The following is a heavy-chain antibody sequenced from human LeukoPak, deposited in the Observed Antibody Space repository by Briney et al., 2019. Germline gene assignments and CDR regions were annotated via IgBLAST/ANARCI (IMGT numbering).Heavy chain of an antibody. CDR1: GYTFTHYY. J-gene: IGHJ4*02. CDR3: ARPYDSSGYYYGY. CDR2: IHPTGGST. V-gene: IGHV1-46*01. D-gene: IGHD3-22*01. Sequence: DSVTVSCKASGYTFTHYYMHWVRQAPGKGLEWMGIIHPTGGSTSYAMNFQRRLTMPSDTSTSTVYMELSSLRSEDTAVYYCARPYDSSGYYYGYWGQGTLVTVSS.